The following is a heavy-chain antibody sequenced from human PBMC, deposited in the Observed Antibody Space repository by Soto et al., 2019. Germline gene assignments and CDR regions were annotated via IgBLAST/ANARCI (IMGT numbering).Heavy chain of an antibody. Sequence: SETLSLTCAVSGGSISSGGSSWSWIRQPPGKGLEWIGYIYHSGSTYYNPCLKSRVTISGARPKNQCALNLRTVTAAATAAHFGARGLVDARTATTSFVPWSDPWGHGTLVTVSS. CDR2: IYHSGST. D-gene: IGHD1-7*01. CDR3: ARGLVDARTATTSFVPWSDP. CDR1: GGSISSGGSS. J-gene: IGHJ5*02. V-gene: IGHV4-30-2*01.